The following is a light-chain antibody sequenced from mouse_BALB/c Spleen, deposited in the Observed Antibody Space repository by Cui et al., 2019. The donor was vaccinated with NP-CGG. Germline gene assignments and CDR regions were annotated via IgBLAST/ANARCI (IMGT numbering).Light chain of an antibody. V-gene: IGLV1*01. CDR3: ALWYSNHWV. J-gene: IGLJ1*01. Sequence: QAVVTQESALTTSPGETVTLTCRSSTGTVTTSNYANWVQEKPDHLFTGLIGGTNNRGLGVPARFSGSLIGDKAALTITGARTEDEAIYFCALWYSNHWVFGGGTKLTVL. CDR1: TGTVTTSNY. CDR2: GTN.